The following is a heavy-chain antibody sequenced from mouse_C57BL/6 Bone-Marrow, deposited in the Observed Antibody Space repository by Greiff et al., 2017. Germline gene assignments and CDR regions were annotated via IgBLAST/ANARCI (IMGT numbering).Heavy chain of an antibody. V-gene: IGHV5-12*01. CDR3: ARRGYYYGPFAY. Sequence: EVKLMESGGGLVQPGGSLKLSCAASGFTFSDYYMYWVRQTPEKRLEWVAYISNGGGSTYYPDTVKGRFTISRDNAKNTLYLQMSRLKSEDTAMYYCARRGYYYGPFAYWGQGTLVTVSA. CDR1: GFTFSDYY. CDR2: ISNGGGST. D-gene: IGHD1-1*01. J-gene: IGHJ3*01.